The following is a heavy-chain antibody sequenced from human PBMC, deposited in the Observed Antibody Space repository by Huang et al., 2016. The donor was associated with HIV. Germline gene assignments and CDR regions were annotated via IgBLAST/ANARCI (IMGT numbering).Heavy chain of an antibody. Sequence: QVQLEQSGPAVRKPGSSVKVSCQASGGSFSDQIISWVRQAPGQRFEWRVVLLPRSLAPASAQEFKGLVKTTADESTATIYMELNSLTSEDTAVYYCAMSLRYQYDSRSYWGRYFDYWGQGTLVTVSS. J-gene: IGHJ4*02. CDR2: LLPRSLAP. D-gene: IGHD3-16*01. V-gene: IGHV1-69*01. CDR3: AMSLRYQYDSRSYWGRYFDY. CDR1: GGSFSDQI.